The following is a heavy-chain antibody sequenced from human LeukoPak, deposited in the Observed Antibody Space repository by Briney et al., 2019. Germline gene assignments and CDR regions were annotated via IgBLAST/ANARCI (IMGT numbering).Heavy chain of an antibody. V-gene: IGHV4-39*07. CDR2: IYYSGST. J-gene: IGHJ3*02. Sequence: SEPLSLTCTVSGGSISSSSYYWGWIRQPPGKGLEWIGSIYYSGSTYYNPSLKSRVTISVDTSKNQFSLKLSSVTAADTAVYYCARKGMTTHAFDIWGQGTMVTVSS. CDR1: GGSISSSSYY. D-gene: IGHD4-11*01. CDR3: ARKGMTTHAFDI.